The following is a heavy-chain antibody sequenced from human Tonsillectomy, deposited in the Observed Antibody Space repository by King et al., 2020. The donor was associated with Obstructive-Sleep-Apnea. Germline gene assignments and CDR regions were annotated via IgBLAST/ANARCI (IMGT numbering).Heavy chain of an antibody. CDR3: ARQRYYYDSSGYYYPAFDH. J-gene: IGHJ4*02. D-gene: IGHD3-22*01. Sequence: QLQESGPGLVKPSETLSLTCTVSGGSISTYYWSWIRQPPGTGLEWIGYIFDSGNTRYNPALKSRVTISVDTSKNQFSLRLSSVTSADTAVYYCARQRYYYDSSGYYYPAFDHWGRGTLVTVFS. CDR2: IFDSGNT. CDR1: GGSISTYY. V-gene: IGHV4-59*01.